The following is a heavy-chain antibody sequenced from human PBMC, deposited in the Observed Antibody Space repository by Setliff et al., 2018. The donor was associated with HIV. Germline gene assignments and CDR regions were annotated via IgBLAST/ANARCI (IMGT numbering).Heavy chain of an antibody. J-gene: IGHJ4*02. V-gene: IGHV3-7*03. CDR3: ARDRGWEIQYGFDY. CDR2: INEDGSKR. CDR1: GFSFSSYW. D-gene: IGHD1-26*01. Sequence: QSGGSLRLSCAASGFSFSSYWMIWVRQAPGKGLEWVASINEDGSKRYFVDSVKGRFTISRDNAKNSLYLQMNSLRAEDTAVYYCARDRGWEIQYGFDYWGQGTLVTVSS.